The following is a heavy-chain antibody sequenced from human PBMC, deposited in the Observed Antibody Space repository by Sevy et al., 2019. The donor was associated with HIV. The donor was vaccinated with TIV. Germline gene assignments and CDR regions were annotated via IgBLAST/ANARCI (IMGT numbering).Heavy chain of an antibody. CDR2: IGSLGSPI. V-gene: IGHV3-48*03. CDR1: GFTFSSYE. Sequence: GGSLRLSCAVSGFTFSSYEMNWVRQAPGKGLEWVSYIGSLGSPINYADSVKGRITISRYNAKNSLYLQMNSLRAEDTAVYYCVRVGIETAFYGMDVWGQGTTVTVSS. J-gene: IGHJ6*02. CDR3: VRVGIETAFYGMDV.